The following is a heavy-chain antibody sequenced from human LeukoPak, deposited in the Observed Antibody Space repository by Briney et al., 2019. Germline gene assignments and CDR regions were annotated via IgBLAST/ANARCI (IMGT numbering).Heavy chain of an antibody. D-gene: IGHD5-18*01. CDR1: GGSISSYY. V-gene: IGHV4-59*08. CDR2: IYYSGST. Sequence: SETLSLTCTVSGGSISSYYWSWIRQPPGKGLEWIGYIYYSGSTNYNPSLKSRVTISVDTSKNQFSLKLSSVTAADTAVYYCAGHKLGYSYGYYFDYWGQGTLVTVSS. J-gene: IGHJ4*02. CDR3: AGHKLGYSYGYYFDY.